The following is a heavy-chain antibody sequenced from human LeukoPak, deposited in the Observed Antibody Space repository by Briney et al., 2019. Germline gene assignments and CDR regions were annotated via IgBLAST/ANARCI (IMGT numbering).Heavy chain of an antibody. D-gene: IGHD7-27*01. Sequence: PGGSLRLSCAASGFAFSSYSMNWVRQAPGKGLEWVSYIRTGGSIIYHPKSVKGRFTISRDDAKDSLSLQMSSLRVEDTAIYYCARVWGNWGYYYMDVWGKGTTVTVSS. CDR2: IRTGGSII. CDR1: GFAFSSYS. CDR3: ARVWGNWGYYYMDV. J-gene: IGHJ6*03. V-gene: IGHV3-48*01.